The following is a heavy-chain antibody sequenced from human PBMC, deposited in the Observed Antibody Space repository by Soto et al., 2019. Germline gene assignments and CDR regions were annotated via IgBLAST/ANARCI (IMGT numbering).Heavy chain of an antibody. CDR2: IIPIFGTA. D-gene: IGHD6-13*01. Sequence: GASVKVSCKASGGTFSSYSISWVRQAPGQGLEWMGGIIPIFGTANYAQKFQGRVTITADESTSTAYMELSSLRSEDTAVYYCAREGQQLSRSFEYRGQGTLVTVSS. CDR3: AREGQQLSRSFEY. V-gene: IGHV1-69*13. CDR1: GGTFSSYS. J-gene: IGHJ4*02.